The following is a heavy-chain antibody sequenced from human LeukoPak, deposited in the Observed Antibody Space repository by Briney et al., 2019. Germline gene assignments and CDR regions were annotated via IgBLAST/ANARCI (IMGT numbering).Heavy chain of an antibody. Sequence: ASVKVSCKASGYTFTSYDINWVRQATGQGLEWMGWMNPNSGNTGYAQKFQGRVTITRNTSISTAYMELSSLRSEDTAVYYCARSHQYSSGWNDYWGQGTLVTVSS. CDR3: ARSHQYSSGWNDY. CDR2: MNPNSGNT. CDR1: GYTFTSYD. V-gene: IGHV1-8*03. J-gene: IGHJ4*02. D-gene: IGHD6-19*01.